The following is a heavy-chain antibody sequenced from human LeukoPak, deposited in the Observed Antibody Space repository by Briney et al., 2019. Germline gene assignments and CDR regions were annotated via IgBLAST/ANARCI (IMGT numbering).Heavy chain of an antibody. Sequence: SETLSLTCAVYGGSFSGYYWSWIRQPPGEGLEWIGEINHSGSTNYNPSLKSRVTISVDTSKNQFSLKLSSVTAADTAVYYCARLRYCSSTSCSTGYFDYWGQGTLVTVSS. CDR2: INHSGST. CDR3: ARLRYCSSTSCSTGYFDY. D-gene: IGHD2-2*01. J-gene: IGHJ4*02. V-gene: IGHV4-34*01. CDR1: GGSFSGYY.